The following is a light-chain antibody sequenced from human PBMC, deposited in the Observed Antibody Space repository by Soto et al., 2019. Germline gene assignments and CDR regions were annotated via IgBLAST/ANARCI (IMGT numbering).Light chain of an antibody. CDR2: GTS. V-gene: IGKV3D-15*01. CDR1: QTISSA. Sequence: VLTQSPATLSLSPGERAALSCRTSQTISSAYLAWYQHRPGQAPRLLLSGTSSRATGIPDRFSGSGSGTEFTLTISSLQSEDFAVYYCQQYNNWPYTFGQGTKLEIK. CDR3: QQYNNWPYT. J-gene: IGKJ2*01.